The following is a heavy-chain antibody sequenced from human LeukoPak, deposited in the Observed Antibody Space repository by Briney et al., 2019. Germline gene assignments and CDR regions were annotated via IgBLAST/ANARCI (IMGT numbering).Heavy chain of an antibody. Sequence: SETLSLTCAVSGYSISSGYYWGWIRQPPGKGLEWIGSIYHSGSTDYNPPLKSRVTISVDTSKNQFSLKLSSVTAADTAVYYCARDRRHSGSYSIYDYWGQGTLVTVSS. CDR1: GYSISSGYY. D-gene: IGHD1-26*01. J-gene: IGHJ4*02. V-gene: IGHV4-38-2*02. CDR3: ARDRRHSGSYSIYDY. CDR2: IYHSGST.